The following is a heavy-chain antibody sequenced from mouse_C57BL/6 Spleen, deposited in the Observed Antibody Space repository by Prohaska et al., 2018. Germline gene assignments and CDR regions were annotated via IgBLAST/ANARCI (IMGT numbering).Heavy chain of an antibody. CDR3: ARSFYDYDGGFAY. V-gene: IGHV2-9-1*01. Sequence: SITCTVSGFSLTSYAISWVRQPPGKGLEWLGVIWTGGGTNYNSALKSRLSISKDNSKSQVFLKMNSLQTDDTARYYCARSFYDYDGGFAYWGQGTLVTVSA. CDR1: GFSLTSYA. J-gene: IGHJ3*01. CDR2: IWTGGGT. D-gene: IGHD2-4*01.